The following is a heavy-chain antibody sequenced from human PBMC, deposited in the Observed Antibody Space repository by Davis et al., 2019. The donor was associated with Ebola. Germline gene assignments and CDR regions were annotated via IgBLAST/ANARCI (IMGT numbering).Heavy chain of an antibody. D-gene: IGHD6-13*01. J-gene: IGHJ4*02. CDR2: ISGSGAGT. V-gene: IGHV3-23*01. CDR3: AKYVFYSSTWYGGYYFDY. CDR1: GFTVSSNY. Sequence: GESLKISCAASGFTVSSNYMSWVRQAPGKGLEWVSAISGSGAGTYYADSVKGRFAISRDNSKNTVYLQMNSLRVEDTAVYYCAKYVFYSSTWYGGYYFDYWGQGTLVSVSS.